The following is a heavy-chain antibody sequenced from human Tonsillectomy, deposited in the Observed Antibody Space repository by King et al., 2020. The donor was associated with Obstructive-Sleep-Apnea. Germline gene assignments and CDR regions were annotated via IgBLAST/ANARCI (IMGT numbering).Heavy chain of an antibody. V-gene: IGHV4-31*03. Sequence: VQLQKSGPGLVKPSQTLSLTCTVSGGSIISGGYHWSWIRQHPGKVLEWIGYIYDSGSTYYNPSLKSRISISVDTSKNQFSLKLRSVTAADTAVYYCARLPGGNYGMDVWGQGTTVTVSS. D-gene: IGHD3-16*01. CDR3: ARLPGGNYGMDV. J-gene: IGHJ6*02. CDR2: IYDSGST. CDR1: GGSIISGGYH.